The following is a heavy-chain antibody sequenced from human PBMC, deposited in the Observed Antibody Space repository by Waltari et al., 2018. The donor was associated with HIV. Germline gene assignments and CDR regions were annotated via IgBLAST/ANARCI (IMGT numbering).Heavy chain of an antibody. CDR3: ATNTRGFNFFDH. V-gene: IGHV3-74*01. D-gene: IGHD1-26*01. J-gene: IGHJ4*02. Sequence: EVQLVEFGGGLVQPGGSLRLSCAASGVPLSSYWMYWVRQAPGKGLVWVSRINSDASRTFYADSVKGRFTISRDNARNTLYLEMNSVRAEDTAVYYCATNTRGFNFFDHWGQGTLVTVSS. CDR2: INSDASRT. CDR1: GVPLSSYW.